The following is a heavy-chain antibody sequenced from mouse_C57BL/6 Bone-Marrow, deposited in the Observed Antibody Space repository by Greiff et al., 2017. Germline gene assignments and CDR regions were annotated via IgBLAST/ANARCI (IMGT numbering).Heavy chain of an antibody. J-gene: IGHJ2*01. CDR1: GYAFTTYW. CDR3: GRDWDYLDY. Sequence: QVHLQQSGAELVKPGASVKISCKASGYAFTTYWITWVKQRPGKGLEWIGHFYPGNGDTNYNEKFKGKATLTVDKSSSTAYMQLSRLTSEDSAVYGSGRDWDYLDYWGQGTTLTVSS. V-gene: IGHV1-80*01. D-gene: IGHD4-1*01. CDR2: FYPGNGDT.